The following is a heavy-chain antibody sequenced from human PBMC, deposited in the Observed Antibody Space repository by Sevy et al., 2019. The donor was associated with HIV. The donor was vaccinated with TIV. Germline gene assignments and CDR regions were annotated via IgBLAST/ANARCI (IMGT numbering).Heavy chain of an antibody. V-gene: IGHV3-30-3*01. CDR3: ARPGGAAAGPYAFDI. CDR2: ISYDGSNK. Sequence: GGSLRVSCAASGFTFSSYAMHWVRQAPGKGLEWVAVISYDGSNKYYADSVKGRFTISRDNSKNTLYLQMNSLRAEDTAGYYCARPGGAAAGPYAFDIWGQGTMVTVSS. CDR1: GFTFSSYA. J-gene: IGHJ3*02. D-gene: IGHD6-13*01.